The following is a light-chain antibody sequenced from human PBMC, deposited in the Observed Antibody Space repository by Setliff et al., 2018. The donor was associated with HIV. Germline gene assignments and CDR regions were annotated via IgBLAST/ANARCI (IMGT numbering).Light chain of an antibody. V-gene: IGLV2-14*03. CDR2: NVN. CDR1: RSDVGGYDY. CDR3: TSYTTSSSPYV. Sequence: QSALTQPASVSGSPGQSITISCTGTRSDVGGYDYVSWCQHHPGKAPKLIIYNVNKRPSGVSNRLSGSKSGNTASLTISGLQAEDEADYYCTSYTTSSSPYVFGTGTKVTVL. J-gene: IGLJ1*01.